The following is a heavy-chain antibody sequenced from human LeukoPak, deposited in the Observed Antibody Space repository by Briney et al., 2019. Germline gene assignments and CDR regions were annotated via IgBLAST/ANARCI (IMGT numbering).Heavy chain of an antibody. Sequence: GESLKISCKGSGYSFTSYWIGWVRQMPGKGLEWMGIIYPGDSDTRYSPSFQGQVTISADKSISTAYLQWSSLKASDTAMYYCARHDSCSSTSCVHTYPPDYWGQGTLVTVSS. D-gene: IGHD2-2*01. J-gene: IGHJ4*02. V-gene: IGHV5-51*01. CDR2: IYPGDSDT. CDR3: ARHDSCSSTSCVHTYPPDY. CDR1: GYSFTSYW.